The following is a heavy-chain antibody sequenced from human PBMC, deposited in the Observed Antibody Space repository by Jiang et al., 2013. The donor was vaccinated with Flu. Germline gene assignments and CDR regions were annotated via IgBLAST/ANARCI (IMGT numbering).Heavy chain of an antibody. V-gene: IGHV3-23*01. CDR2: ISGSGGST. J-gene: IGHJ4*02. CDR3: AKDRATGTTGYYFDS. D-gene: IGHD1/OR15-1a*01. Sequence: VQLLESGGGLVQPGGSLRLSCAASGFTFSSYAMSWVRQAPGKGLEWVSSISGSGGSTYYADSVKGRFTISRDSSKNTLYLQMNSLRAEDTALYYCAKDRATGTTGYYFDSWGQGTLVTVSS. CDR1: GFTFSSYA.